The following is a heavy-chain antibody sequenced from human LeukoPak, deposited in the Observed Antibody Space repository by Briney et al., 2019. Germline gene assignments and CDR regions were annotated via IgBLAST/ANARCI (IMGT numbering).Heavy chain of an antibody. J-gene: IGHJ6*02. CDR1: GFTFSSYT. V-gene: IGHV3-23*01. Sequence: GGSLRLSCAASGFTFSSYTVTWVRQAPGKGLEWVSAISTSGGSTYYADSVKGPFTISRDNSKNTLYLQMNSLRAEDTAVYYCARDAYGMDVWGQGTTVTVSS. CDR2: ISTSGGST. CDR3: ARDAYGMDV.